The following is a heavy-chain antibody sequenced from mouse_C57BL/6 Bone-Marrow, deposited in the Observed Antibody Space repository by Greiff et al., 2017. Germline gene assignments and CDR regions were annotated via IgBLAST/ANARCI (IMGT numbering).Heavy chain of an antibody. V-gene: IGHV1-19*01. D-gene: IGHD1-1*01. CDR3: ARGYYGSRNFDY. CDR1: GYTFTDYY. Sequence: VQLQQSGPVLVKPGASVKMSCKASGYTFTDYYMNWVKQSHGKSLEWIGVINPYNGGTSYNQKFKGKATLTVDKSSSTAYMELNSLTSEDSAVYYCARGYYGSRNFDYWGQGTTLTVSS. J-gene: IGHJ2*01. CDR2: INPYNGGT.